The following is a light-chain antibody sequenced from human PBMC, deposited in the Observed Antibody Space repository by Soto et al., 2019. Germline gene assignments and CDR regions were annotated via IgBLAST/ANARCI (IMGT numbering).Light chain of an antibody. CDR2: AAS. J-gene: IGKJ5*01. V-gene: IGKV1-9*01. CDR1: QSINIY. Sequence: DHQMTQSPASLSASVAHRVTITCRASQSINIYLNWYQQKAGEAPKLLIFAASTLQSGVPSRFSGSGSGTEFTLTITSLQPEDFATYYCQHLNSFPITFGQGTRLEIK. CDR3: QHLNSFPIT.